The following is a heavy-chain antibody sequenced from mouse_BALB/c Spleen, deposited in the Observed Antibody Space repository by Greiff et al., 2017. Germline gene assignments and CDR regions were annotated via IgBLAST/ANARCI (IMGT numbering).Heavy chain of an antibody. CDR2: IWAGGST. CDR3: ARDPTIFDYYAMDY. J-gene: IGHJ4*01. CDR1: GFSLTSYG. D-gene: IGHD2-10*01. Sequence: VHLVESGPGLVAPSQSLSITCTVSGFSLTSYGVHWVRQPPGKGLEWLGVIWAGGSTNYNSALMSRLSISKDNSKSQVFLKMNSLQTDDTAMYYCARDPTIFDYYAMDYWGQGTSVTVSS. V-gene: IGHV2-9*02.